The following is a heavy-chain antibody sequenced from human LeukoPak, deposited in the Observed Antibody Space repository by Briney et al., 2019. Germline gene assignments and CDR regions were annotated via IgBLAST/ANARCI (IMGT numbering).Heavy chain of an antibody. J-gene: IGHJ6*04. CDR3: ARRRPSLAAARDYYYGMDV. Sequence: ASVKVSCKASGYTFTSYGLSWVRQAPGQGLEWMGWFNTYNGNTNYAQKLQARVTMTTDTSTSTAYMELRSLRSDDTAVYYCARRRPSLAAARDYYYGMDVWGKGTTVTVSS. CDR2: FNTYNGNT. V-gene: IGHV1-18*04. D-gene: IGHD6-13*01. CDR1: GYTFTSYG.